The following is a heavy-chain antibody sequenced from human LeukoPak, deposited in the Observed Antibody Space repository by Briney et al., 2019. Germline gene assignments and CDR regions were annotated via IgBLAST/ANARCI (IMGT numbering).Heavy chain of an antibody. D-gene: IGHD3-10*01. CDR3: ARDPSSGDSSAFASDI. Sequence: GGSLRLSCAASGFTFSSYWMSWVRQAPGKGLEWVANIKQDGSEKYYVDSVKGRFTISRDNAKNSLYLQMNSLRAEDTAVYYCARDPSSGDSSAFASDIWGQGTMVTVSS. J-gene: IGHJ3*02. CDR2: IKQDGSEK. V-gene: IGHV3-7*01. CDR1: GFTFSSYW.